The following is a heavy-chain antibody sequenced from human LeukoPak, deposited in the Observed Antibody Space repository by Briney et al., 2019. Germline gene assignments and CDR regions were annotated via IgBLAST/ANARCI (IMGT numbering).Heavy chain of an antibody. D-gene: IGHD3-22*01. J-gene: IGHJ4*02. CDR1: GFTFSSYA. CDR2: LSGSGVST. V-gene: IGHV3-23*01. Sequence: GGSLRLSCAASGFTFSSYAMSWVRQAPGKGLEWVSTLSGSGVSTYYADSVKGRVTISRDNSKNTLYLQMNSLRAEDTAVYHCAKGSYYYDSADYFDYWGQGTLVTVSP. CDR3: AKGSYYYDSADYFDY.